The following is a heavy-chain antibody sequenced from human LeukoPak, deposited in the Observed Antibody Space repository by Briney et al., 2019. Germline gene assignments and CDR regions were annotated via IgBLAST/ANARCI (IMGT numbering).Heavy chain of an antibody. J-gene: IGHJ5*02. D-gene: IGHD4-23*01. CDR1: GGSFSGYY. CDR2: INHSGST. V-gene: IGHV4-34*01. CDR3: ARDSPNWTATGVWFDP. Sequence: KSSETLSLTCAVYGGSFSGYYWSWIRQPPGKGLEWIGGINHSGSTNYNPSLKSRVTISVDTSKNQFSLKLSSVTAADTAVYYCARDSPNWTATGVWFDPWGQGTLVTVSS.